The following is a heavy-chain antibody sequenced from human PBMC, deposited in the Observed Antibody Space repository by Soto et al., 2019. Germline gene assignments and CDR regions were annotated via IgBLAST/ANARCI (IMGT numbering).Heavy chain of an antibody. Sequence: SXKVSFKASGYTXTGYYMHWVRQAPGQGLEWMGWINPNSRGTNYAQKFQGWVTMTRGTSISTAYMEMSRLRSDETAVYYCARHRSGSSSLSYYYSYGMDVWGQGTTVTVS. CDR2: INPNSRGT. J-gene: IGHJ6*02. CDR3: ARHRSGSSSLSYYYSYGMDV. V-gene: IGHV1-2*04. CDR1: GYTXTGYY. D-gene: IGHD6-6*01.